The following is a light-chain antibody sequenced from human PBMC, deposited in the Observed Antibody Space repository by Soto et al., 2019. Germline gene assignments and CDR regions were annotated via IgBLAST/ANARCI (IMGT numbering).Light chain of an antibody. CDR1: SSDVGGYNY. J-gene: IGLJ1*01. CDR3: SSYGSTSTRYV. Sequence: QSALTQPASVSGSPGQSITISCTGTSSDVGGYNYVSWYQQHPGKAPKLMIYEVSNRPSGVSNRFSGSKSGNTASLTISGLXXXXXXXYFCSSYGSTSTRYVFGTGTKLTVL. CDR2: EVS. V-gene: IGLV2-14*01.